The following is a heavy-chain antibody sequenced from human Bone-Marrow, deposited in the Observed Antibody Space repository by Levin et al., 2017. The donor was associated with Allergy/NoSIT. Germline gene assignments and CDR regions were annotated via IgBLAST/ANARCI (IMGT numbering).Heavy chain of an antibody. V-gene: IGHV3-7*01. CDR2: IKQDGSEK. CDR3: ARVRSVHDSSFDY. J-gene: IGHJ4*02. D-gene: IGHD5/OR15-5a*01. CDR1: GFSFSSYW. Sequence: GGSLRLSCAASGFSFSSYWMSWVRQAPGKGLEWVANIKQDGSEKYYVDSVKGRFTISRDNAKNSLYLQMNSLRAEDTAVYYCARVRSVHDSSFDYWGQGTLVTVSS.